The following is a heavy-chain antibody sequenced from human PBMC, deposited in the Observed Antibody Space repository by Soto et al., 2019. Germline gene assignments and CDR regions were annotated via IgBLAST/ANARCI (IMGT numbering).Heavy chain of an antibody. V-gene: IGHV3-15*01. J-gene: IGHJ4*01. CDR2: IKSKVDGGTT. CDR1: GFTFSGAW. Sequence: GGSLRLSCAASGFTFSGAWMVWVRQTPGKGLEWVGLIKSKVDGGTTHYAAPVEGRFIISRDDSQSTLSLQMNSLKVEDIVVFYCVADLPNDLYPXDYWGHGTLVTVS. CDR3: VADLPNDLYPXDY. D-gene: IGHD2-8*01.